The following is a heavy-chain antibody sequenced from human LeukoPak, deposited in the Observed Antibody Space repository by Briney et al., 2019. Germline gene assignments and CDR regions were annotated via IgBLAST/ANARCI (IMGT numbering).Heavy chain of an antibody. V-gene: IGHV3-15*01. Sequence: PGGSLRLSCAASGFTFSNAWMSWVRQAPGKGLEWVGRIKSKTDGGTTDYAAPVKGRFTISRDDSKNTLYLQMNSLKTEDTAVYYCTTDGIVVVPERDYWGQGTLVTVSS. D-gene: IGHD2-2*01. CDR2: IKSKTDGGTT. CDR1: GFTFSNAW. CDR3: TTDGIVVVPERDY. J-gene: IGHJ4*02.